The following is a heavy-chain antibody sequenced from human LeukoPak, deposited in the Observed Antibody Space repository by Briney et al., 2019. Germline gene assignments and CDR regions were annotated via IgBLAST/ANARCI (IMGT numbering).Heavy chain of an antibody. V-gene: IGHV3-21*06. J-gene: IGHJ6*02. Sequence: PGGSLRLSCGASGFTVKNNYMNWVRQAPGKGLEWVSSIGKTSNYIYYADSVKGRFTISRDNAKNSLYLQMNSLRAEDTAVYYCVSRYIDWFVPGGVWGQGTTVTVSS. D-gene: IGHD3-9*01. CDR1: GFTVKNNY. CDR3: VSRYIDWFVPGGV. CDR2: IGKTSNYI.